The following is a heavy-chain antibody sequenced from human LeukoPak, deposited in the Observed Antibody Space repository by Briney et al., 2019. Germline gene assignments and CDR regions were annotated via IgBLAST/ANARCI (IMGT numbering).Heavy chain of an antibody. CDR1: GYSFTSYW. CDR3: ARDGPPLAARARRGAFDI. J-gene: IGHJ3*02. V-gene: IGHV5-51*01. Sequence: KFGEPLKISCKGSGYSFTSYWIGWVRQMPGKGLEWMGIIYPGDSDTRYSPSFQGQVTISADKSISTAYLQWSSLKASDTAMYYCARDGPPLAARARRGAFDIWGQGTMVTVFS. CDR2: IYPGDSDT. D-gene: IGHD6-13*01.